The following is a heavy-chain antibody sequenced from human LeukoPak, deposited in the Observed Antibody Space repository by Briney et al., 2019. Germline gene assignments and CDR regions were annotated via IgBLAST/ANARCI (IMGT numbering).Heavy chain of an antibody. V-gene: IGHV3-30-3*01. CDR3: ARDFGSVGATETPVFDY. Sequence: PGGSLRLSCAASGFTFSSYAMHWVRQAPGKGLEWVGVISYDGSNKYYADSVKGRFTISRDNSKNTLYLQMNSLRAEDTAVYYCARDFGSVGATETPVFDYWGQGTLVTVSS. J-gene: IGHJ4*02. CDR2: ISYDGSNK. CDR1: GFTFSSYA. D-gene: IGHD1-26*01.